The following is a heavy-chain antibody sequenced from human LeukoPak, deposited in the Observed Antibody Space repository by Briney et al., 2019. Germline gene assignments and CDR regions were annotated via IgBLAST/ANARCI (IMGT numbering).Heavy chain of an antibody. Sequence: ASVKVSCKASGYTFTSYGISWVRQAPGQGLEWMGWISAYNGNTNYAQKLQGRVTMTTDTSTSTAYMELRSLRSDDTAVYYCARDPFARYSSSWYGYYYGMDVWAKGPRSPSPQ. CDR2: ISAYNGNT. J-gene: IGHJ6*01. CDR3: ARDPFARYSSSWYGYYYGMDV. D-gene: IGHD6-13*01. CDR1: GYTFTSYG. V-gene: IGHV1-18*01.